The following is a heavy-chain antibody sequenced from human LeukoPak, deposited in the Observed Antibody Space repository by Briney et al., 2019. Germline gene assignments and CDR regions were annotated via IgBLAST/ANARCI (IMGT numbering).Heavy chain of an antibody. J-gene: IGHJ4*02. CDR2: IQNDASTR. CDR1: GFIFSHYG. CDR3: AKSGIAVALDY. Sequence: PGGSLRLSCTASGFIFSHYGMHWVRQAPGKGLEWVAVIQNDASTRNYVDSVKGRFTISRDNSENTVFLQMDSLRVEDTAVYYCAKSGIAVALDYWGQGTLVTVSS. D-gene: IGHD6-19*01. V-gene: IGHV3-33*03.